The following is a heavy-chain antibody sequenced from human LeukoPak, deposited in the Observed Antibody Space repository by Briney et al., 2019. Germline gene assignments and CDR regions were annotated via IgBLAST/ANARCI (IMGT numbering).Heavy chain of an antibody. Sequence: GGSLRLSCAASGFNYRTYGMHWVRQAPGKGLEWVTFIRYDGSDKYYADSVKGRFTISRDNSKNTLFLQMNSLRVEDTAVYYCAKRADYYASSRALYDAFDLWGQGTMVTVSS. D-gene: IGHD3-16*01. J-gene: IGHJ3*01. CDR3: AKRADYYASSRALYDAFDL. CDR2: IRYDGSDK. V-gene: IGHV3-30*02. CDR1: GFNYRTYG.